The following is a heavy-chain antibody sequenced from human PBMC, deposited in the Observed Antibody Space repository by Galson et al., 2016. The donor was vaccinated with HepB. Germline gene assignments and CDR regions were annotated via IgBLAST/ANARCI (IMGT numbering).Heavy chain of an antibody. CDR2: INSYNGKT. Sequence: SVKVSCKASGYTFTSYGVSWVRQAPGQGLEWMGWINSYNGKTEYAQKFQGRVTVTTDTSTSTGYMELRSLRSDDTAVYYCARDIDYEFSYWGQGTLVTVSS. CDR3: ARDIDYEFSY. D-gene: IGHD3-3*01. V-gene: IGHV1-18*01. CDR1: GYTFTSYG. J-gene: IGHJ4*02.